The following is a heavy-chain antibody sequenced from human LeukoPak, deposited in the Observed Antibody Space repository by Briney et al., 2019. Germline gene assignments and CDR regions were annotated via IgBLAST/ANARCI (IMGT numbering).Heavy chain of an antibody. CDR1: GGTFSSYA. D-gene: IGHD4-17*01. CDR2: IIPIFGTA. J-gene: IGHJ3*02. CDR3: AKDPNGDYIGTFDI. V-gene: IGHV1-69*05. Sequence: SVKVSCKASGGTFSSYAISWVRQAPGQGLEWMGGIIPIFGTANYAQKFQGRVTITTDESTSTAYMELSSLRSEDTAVYYCAKDPNGDYIGTFDIWGHGTMVTVSS.